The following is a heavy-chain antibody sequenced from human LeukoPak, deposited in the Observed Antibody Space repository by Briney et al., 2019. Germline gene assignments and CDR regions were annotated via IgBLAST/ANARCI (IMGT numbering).Heavy chain of an antibody. D-gene: IGHD5-18*01. CDR1: GGSISSYY. CDR3: ARGPGGYSYGYYFDY. J-gene: IGHJ4*02. V-gene: IGHV4-59*01. CDR2: FYYSGST. Sequence: SETLSLTCAVSGGSISSYYWSWIRQPPGKGLEWIGFFYYSGSTNYNPSLKSRVTLSVDTSKNHFSLKLSSVTAADTAVYYCARGPGGYSYGYYFDYWGQGTLVTVSS.